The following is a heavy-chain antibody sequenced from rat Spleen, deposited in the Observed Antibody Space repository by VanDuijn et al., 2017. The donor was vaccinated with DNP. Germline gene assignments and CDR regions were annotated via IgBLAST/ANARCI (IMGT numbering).Heavy chain of an antibody. CDR3: ARDNSGSTWFAY. CDR1: GFSLTSNS. D-gene: IGHD4-3*01. CDR2: IWSGGST. V-gene: IGHV2-1*01. Sequence: QVQLKESGPGLVQPSQTLSLTCTVSGFSLTSNSVHWVRQPPGKGLEWVGAIWSGGSTDYNSALQSRLSISRDTSKSQVFLKMSSLQTEDTAMYFCARDNSGSTWFAYWGQGTLVTVSS. J-gene: IGHJ3*01.